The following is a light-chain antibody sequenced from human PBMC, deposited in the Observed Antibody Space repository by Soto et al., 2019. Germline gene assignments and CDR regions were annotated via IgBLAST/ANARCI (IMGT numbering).Light chain of an antibody. CDR2: SQN. V-gene: IGLV1-44*01. J-gene: IGLJ1*01. Sequence: QSVLTQSPSASATPGQRVTISCSGTYSNIGTNTVNWYQHLPGTAPKLLIYSQNQRPSGVPARFSGSKSGTSASLAISGLQSEDEADYYCAVWDDSLNEYVFASGTKVTVL. CDR3: AVWDDSLNEYV. CDR1: YSNIGTNT.